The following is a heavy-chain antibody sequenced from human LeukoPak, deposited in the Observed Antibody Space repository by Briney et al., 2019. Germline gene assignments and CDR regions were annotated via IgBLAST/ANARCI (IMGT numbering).Heavy chain of an antibody. J-gene: IGHJ4*02. Sequence: SETLSLTCIVSGGSISNSSYYWGWIRQPPGKGLEWIGRIYYSGSAYCKPSLKSRVTISVDTSKSQFSLKLTSVTAADTAVYYCARHWVVTPNYWGQGTLVTVSS. CDR3: ARHWVVTPNY. D-gene: IGHD4-23*01. CDR2: IYYSGSA. CDR1: GGSISNSSYY. V-gene: IGHV4-39*01.